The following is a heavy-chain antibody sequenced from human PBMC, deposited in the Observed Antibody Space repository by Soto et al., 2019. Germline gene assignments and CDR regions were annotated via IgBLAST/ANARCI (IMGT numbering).Heavy chain of an antibody. J-gene: IGHJ4*02. CDR3: AKGYYYDSSGYSFDY. CDR2: ISWNSGSI. Sequence: EVQLVESGGGLVQPGRSLRLSCAASGFTFDDYAMHWVRQAPGKGLEWVSGISWNSGSIGNADSVKGRFTISRDNAKNSLYLQMNSLRAEDTALYYCAKGYYYDSSGYSFDYWGQGTLVTVSS. V-gene: IGHV3-9*01. CDR1: GFTFDDYA. D-gene: IGHD3-22*01.